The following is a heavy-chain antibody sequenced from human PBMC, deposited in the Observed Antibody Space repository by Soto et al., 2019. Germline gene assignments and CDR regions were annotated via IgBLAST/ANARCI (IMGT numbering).Heavy chain of an antibody. CDR2: IWYDGSNK. D-gene: IGHD2-21*02. J-gene: IGHJ6*02. CDR1: GFTFSSYG. Sequence: GGSLRLSCASSGFTFSSYGMHWVRQAPGKGLEWVAVIWYDGSNKYYADSVKGRFTISRDNSKNTLYLQMNSLRAEDTAVYYCARDSPVTGHYYYGMDVWGQGTTLTVSS. CDR3: ARDSPVTGHYYYGMDV. V-gene: IGHV3-33*01.